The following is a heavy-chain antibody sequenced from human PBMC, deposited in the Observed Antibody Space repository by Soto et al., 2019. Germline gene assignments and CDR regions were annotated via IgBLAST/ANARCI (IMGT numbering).Heavy chain of an antibody. CDR1: GYKFTGYG. V-gene: IGHV1-18*01. J-gene: IGHJ6*02. D-gene: IGHD2-8*01. CDR3: ATGRCQGMISLYYSGMDV. Sequence: ASVKVSCKASGYKFTGYGISWVRQAPGQGLEWMGWISAYTGNTSSAEKFQGRVSMTIDTSTNTAHMDLSSLRSDDTAVYYCATGRCQGMISLYYSGMDVWGPGTSVTVSS. CDR2: ISAYTGNT.